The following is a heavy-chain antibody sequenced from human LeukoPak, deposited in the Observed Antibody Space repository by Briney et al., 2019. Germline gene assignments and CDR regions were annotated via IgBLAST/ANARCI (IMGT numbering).Heavy chain of an antibody. CDR1: GYAFTSYD. Sequence: ASVKVSCKASGYAFTSYDINWVRQATGQGLEWMGWMNPNSGNTGYAQKFQGRVTMTRNTSISTAYMELSSLRSEDTAVYYCARSGAWWVAHLLDYWGQGTLVTVSS. J-gene: IGHJ4*02. CDR3: ARSGAWWVAHLLDY. CDR2: MNPNSGNT. V-gene: IGHV1-8*01. D-gene: IGHD2-8*02.